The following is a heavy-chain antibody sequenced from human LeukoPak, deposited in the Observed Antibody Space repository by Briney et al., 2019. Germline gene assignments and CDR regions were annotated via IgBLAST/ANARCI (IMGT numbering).Heavy chain of an antibody. CDR2: IRVYGATM. CDR3: ARDQFRDYFRGADY. Sequence: GGSLRLSCAASGFTFRSHAMSWVRRAPGRGLEGVSAIRVYGATMFYADSVKGRITVSRDNSKNTLYLQCNSLRVDDTAVYYCARDQFRDYFRGADYWGQGTLVTVSS. V-gene: IGHV3-23*01. CDR1: GFTFRSHA. D-gene: IGHD3-16*01. J-gene: IGHJ4*02.